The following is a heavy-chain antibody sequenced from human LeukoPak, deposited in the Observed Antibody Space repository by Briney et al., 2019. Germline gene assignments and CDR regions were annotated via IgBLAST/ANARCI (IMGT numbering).Heavy chain of an antibody. CDR2: INPSGGST. J-gene: IGHJ4*02. D-gene: IGHD5-18*01. V-gene: IGHV1-46*01. CDR3: ARASRVYRSYGILGY. Sequence: ASVKVSCKASGYTFTSYYMHWVRQAPGQGLEWMGIINPSGGSTSYAQKFQGRVTMTRDTSTSTVYMELSSLRSEDTAVYYCARASRVYRSYGILGYWGQGTLVTVSS. CDR1: GYTFTSYY.